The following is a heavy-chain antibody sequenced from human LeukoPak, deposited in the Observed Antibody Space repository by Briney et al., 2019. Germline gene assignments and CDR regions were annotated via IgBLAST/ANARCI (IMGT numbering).Heavy chain of an antibody. D-gene: IGHD4-4*01. Sequence: SETLSLTCAVSGGSISSGGYSWSWIRQPPGKGLEWIGYIYHSGSTYYNPSLKSRVTISVDRSKNQLSLKLSSVTAADTAVYYCARAPSYSNYFDYWGQGTLVTVSS. CDR2: IYHSGST. CDR3: ARAPSYSNYFDY. J-gene: IGHJ4*02. CDR1: GGSISSGGYS. V-gene: IGHV4-30-2*01.